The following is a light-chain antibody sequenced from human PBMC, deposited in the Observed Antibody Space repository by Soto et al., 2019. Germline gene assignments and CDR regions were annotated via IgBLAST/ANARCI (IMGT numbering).Light chain of an antibody. Sequence: QSALTQPASVSGSLGQSITISCTGTSSDVGAYNYVSWYQQHPDKAPKLLIFEVTNRPSGVSGRFSGSKSGITASLSISGLQPEDEADYYCSSYTSSSTYVSGTGTKVTVL. CDR3: SSYTSSSTYV. J-gene: IGLJ1*01. CDR2: EVT. V-gene: IGLV2-14*01. CDR1: SSDVGAYNY.